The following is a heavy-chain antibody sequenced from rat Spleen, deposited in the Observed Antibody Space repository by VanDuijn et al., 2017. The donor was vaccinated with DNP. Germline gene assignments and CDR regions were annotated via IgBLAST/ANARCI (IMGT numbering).Heavy chain of an antibody. CDR1: GFSFNDYW. CDR2: INTDSNTL. Sequence: EVKLVESGGGLVQPGRSLQLSCAASGFSFNDYWMGWVRQAPGKGLEWIGQINTDSNTLNYTPSLEDKFTSSRDNAQNTLFLQMNKLGSEDTTIYYCAKGPNYGGYSDYFDYWGQGVMVTVSS. V-gene: IGHV4-2*01. CDR3: AKGPNYGGYSDYFDY. D-gene: IGHD1-11*01. J-gene: IGHJ2*01.